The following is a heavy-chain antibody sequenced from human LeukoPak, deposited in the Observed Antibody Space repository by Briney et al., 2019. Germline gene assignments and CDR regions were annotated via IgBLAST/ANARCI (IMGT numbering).Heavy chain of an antibody. CDR2: ISSSGSTI. Sequence: KPGGSLRPSCAASGFTFSDYYMSWIRQAPGKGLEWVSYISSSGSTIYYADSVKGRFTISRDNAKNSLYLQMNSLRAEDTAVYYSARGRTANRAVYGMDVWGQGTTVTVSS. CDR1: GFTFSDYY. CDR3: ARGRTANRAVYGMDV. V-gene: IGHV3-11*01. J-gene: IGHJ6*02. D-gene: IGHD2-2*01.